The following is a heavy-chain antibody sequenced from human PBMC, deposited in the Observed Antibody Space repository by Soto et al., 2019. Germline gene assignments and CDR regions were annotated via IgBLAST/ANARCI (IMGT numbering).Heavy chain of an antibody. J-gene: IGHJ6*02. CDR1: GFSLSNARMG. D-gene: IGHD5-18*01. CDR3: ARNTAMANYDYYGMDV. Sequence: QVTLKESGPVLVKPTETLTLTCTVSGFSLSNARMGVSWIRQPPGKALEWLVHIFSNDEKSYSTSLKSRLTISKDTSKSQVVLTMTNMDPVDTATYYCARNTAMANYDYYGMDVWGQGTTVTVSS. V-gene: IGHV2-26*01. CDR2: IFSNDEK.